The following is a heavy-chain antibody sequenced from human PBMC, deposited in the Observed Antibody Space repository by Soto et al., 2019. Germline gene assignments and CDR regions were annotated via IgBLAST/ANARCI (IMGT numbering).Heavy chain of an antibody. J-gene: IGHJ4*02. Sequence: SETLSLTCTVSGGSISSYYWSWIRQPPGKGLEWIGYIHYSGSTNYNPSHKSRVNISVDTSKNQFSLKLSSVTAADTAVYYCARRFDYVWGSYRYSPYFDYWGQGTLVTVSS. CDR3: ARRFDYVWGSYRYSPYFDY. D-gene: IGHD3-16*02. CDR1: GGSISSYY. CDR2: IHYSGST. V-gene: IGHV4-59*08.